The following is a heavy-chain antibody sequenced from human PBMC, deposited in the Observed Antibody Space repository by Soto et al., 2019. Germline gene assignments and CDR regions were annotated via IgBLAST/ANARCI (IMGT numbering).Heavy chain of an antibody. CDR2: IKQDGSEK. J-gene: IGHJ4*02. CDR3: PRVLPGGGYPHDYFDY. D-gene: IGHD2-15*01. V-gene: IGHV3-7*01. Sequence: GGSLRLSCADSGFTFSSYWMSWVRQAPGRGLEWVADIKQDGSEKYYVDSVKGRFTISRDNAKNSLYLHMNSLRADDTAVYYCPRVLPGGGYPHDYFDYWGQGTLVTVSS. CDR1: GFTFSSYW.